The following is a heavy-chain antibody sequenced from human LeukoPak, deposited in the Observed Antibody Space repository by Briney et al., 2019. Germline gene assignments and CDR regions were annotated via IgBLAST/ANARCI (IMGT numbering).Heavy chain of an antibody. Sequence: ASVKVSCKASGYTFTSYYMHWVRQAPGQGLEWMGIINPSGGSTSYAQKFQGRVTMTRDTSTSTVYMELSSLRSEDTAVYYCARTYFIAAAASGGGAYYMDAWGKGTTVTVSS. CDR3: ARTYFIAAAASGGGAYYMDA. J-gene: IGHJ6*03. CDR2: INPSGGST. V-gene: IGHV1-46*03. D-gene: IGHD6-13*01. CDR1: GYTFTSYY.